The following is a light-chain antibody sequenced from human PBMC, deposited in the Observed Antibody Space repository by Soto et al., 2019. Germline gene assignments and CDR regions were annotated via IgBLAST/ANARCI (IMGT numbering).Light chain of an antibody. J-gene: IGKJ1*01. CDR1: QGVSTN. CDR3: HQYNFWPT. Sequence: IRMTQSPATLSVSQGERATLSCRASQGVSTNLAWYQQKPGQSPRLLIYGTSTRGTGVPARFSGGGSGTEFTLTINSLQSEDFAVYFCHQYNFWPTFGQGTRVDI. CDR2: GTS. V-gene: IGKV3-15*01.